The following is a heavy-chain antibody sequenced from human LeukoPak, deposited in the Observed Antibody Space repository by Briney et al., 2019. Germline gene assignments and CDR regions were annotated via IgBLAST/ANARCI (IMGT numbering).Heavy chain of an antibody. CDR3: AREIPRIAAAGTFYNWFDP. J-gene: IGHJ5*02. CDR2: INPNSGGT. D-gene: IGHD6-13*01. CDR1: GYTFTGYY. Sequence: GASVKASCKASGYTFTGYYMHWVRQAPGQGLEWMGWINPNSGGTNYAQKFQGRVTMTRDTSISTAYMELSRLRSDDTAVYYCAREIPRIAAAGTFYNWFDPWGQGTLVTVSS. V-gene: IGHV1-2*02.